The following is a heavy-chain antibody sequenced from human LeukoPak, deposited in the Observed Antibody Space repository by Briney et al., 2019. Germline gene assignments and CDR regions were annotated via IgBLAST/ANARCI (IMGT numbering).Heavy chain of an antibody. D-gene: IGHD3-22*01. Sequence: GGSLRLSCAASGFTFSNYAMRWVRQAPGKGLEWVSSITSSSRYIYYADSVKGRFTISRDNAKNSLYLQMNSLRAEGTAVYYCARHVVAVGFDYWGQGTLVTVSS. CDR2: ITSSSRYI. V-gene: IGHV3-21*01. CDR1: GFTFSNYA. J-gene: IGHJ4*02. CDR3: ARHVVAVGFDY.